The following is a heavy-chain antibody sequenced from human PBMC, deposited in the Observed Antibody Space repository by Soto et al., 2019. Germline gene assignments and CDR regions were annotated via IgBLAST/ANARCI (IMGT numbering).Heavy chain of an antibody. Sequence: EVQLVESGGGLVQPGGSLRLSCAASGFTFSSYWMSWVRQAPGKGLEWVANIKQDGSEKYYVDSVKGRFTTSRDNAKNSLYLQMNSLRAEDTAVYYCARARTPFGVVLAYYFDYWGQGTLVTVSS. CDR1: GFTFSSYW. V-gene: IGHV3-7*05. J-gene: IGHJ4*02. D-gene: IGHD3-3*01. CDR2: IKQDGSEK. CDR3: ARARTPFGVVLAYYFDY.